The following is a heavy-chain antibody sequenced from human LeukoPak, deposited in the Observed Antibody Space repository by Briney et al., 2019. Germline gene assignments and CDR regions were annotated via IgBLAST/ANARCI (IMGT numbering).Heavy chain of an antibody. CDR2: INHSGST. CDR3: RSNFDY. J-gene: IGHJ4*02. Sequence: SETPSLTCAVYGGSFSGYYWSWIRKPPGKGLEWIGEINHSGSTNYNPSLKSRVTISVDTSKNQFSLKLSSVTAADTAVYYCRSNFDYWGQGTLVTVSS. V-gene: IGHV4-34*01. D-gene: IGHD3-3*01. CDR1: GGSFSGYY.